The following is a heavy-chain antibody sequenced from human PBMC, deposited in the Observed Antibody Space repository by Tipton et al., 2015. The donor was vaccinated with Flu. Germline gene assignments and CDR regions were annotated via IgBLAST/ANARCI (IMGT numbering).Heavy chain of an antibody. Sequence: QVQLVQSGGGLIQPGGSLRLSCAASGFTFSSYDMHWVRQAPGKGLEWLAFIRYDGSDKYYADSVKGRFTISRDNSNNALFLQMNSLRAEDTAVYYCAKGGYYDGGAFYLLDYWGQGTLVTVSS. CDR1: GFTFSSYD. D-gene: IGHD3-22*01. J-gene: IGHJ4*02. CDR3: AKGGYYDGGAFYLLDY. V-gene: IGHV3-30*02. CDR2: IRYDGSDK.